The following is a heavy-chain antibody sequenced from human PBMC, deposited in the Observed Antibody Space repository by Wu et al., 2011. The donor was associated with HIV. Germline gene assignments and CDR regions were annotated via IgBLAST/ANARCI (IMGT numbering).Heavy chain of an antibody. D-gene: IGHD2-2*01. CDR2: IIPVSGLG. J-gene: IGHJ5*02. Sequence: QVQLVQSGAEVKKPGSSVKVSCKASGRTFSSFTISWVRQAPGHGLEWMGGIIPVSGLGNYAQKFQGRLTITADKSTTTAYMELSSLRSEDTAVYYCARVVPYCSSASPRCGFDPWGPGNPGRLSPQ. CDR3: ARVVPYCSSASPRCGFDP. CDR1: GRTFSSFT. V-gene: IGHV1-69*14.